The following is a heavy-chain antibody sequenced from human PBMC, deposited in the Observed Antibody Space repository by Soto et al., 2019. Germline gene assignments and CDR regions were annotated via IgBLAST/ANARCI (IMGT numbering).Heavy chain of an antibody. CDR1: GGTFSSYA. D-gene: IGHD5-12*01. Sequence: SVKVSCKASGGTFSSYAISWVRQAPGQGLEWMGGIIPIFGTANYAQKFQGRVTITADESTSTAYMELSSLRSEDTAVYYCARNGYDNLSIDHWGQGTLVTVSS. V-gene: IGHV1-69*13. CDR2: IIPIFGTA. CDR3: ARNGYDNLSIDH. J-gene: IGHJ4*02.